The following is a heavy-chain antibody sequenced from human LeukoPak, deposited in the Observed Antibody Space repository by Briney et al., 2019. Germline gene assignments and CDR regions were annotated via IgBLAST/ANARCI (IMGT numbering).Heavy chain of an antibody. D-gene: IGHD3-10*01. Sequence: GGSLRLSCAASGLTFSSFSMNWVRQAPGKRLEWVSYISSASLAIYYADSVKGRFTISRDNAKDSLYLQMNSLRAEDTAVYYCARSGHYGAGSYYSLNGFDPWGQGTLVTVSS. V-gene: IGHV3-48*01. CDR3: ARSGHYGAGSYYSLNGFDP. J-gene: IGHJ5*02. CDR2: ISSASLAI. CDR1: GLTFSSFS.